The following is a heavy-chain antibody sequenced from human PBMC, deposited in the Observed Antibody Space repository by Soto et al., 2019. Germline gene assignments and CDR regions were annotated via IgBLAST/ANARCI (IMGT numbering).Heavy chain of an antibody. CDR3: ARDRRLEVRANYYYGMDV. CDR2: IIPIFGTA. CDR1: GGTFSSYA. D-gene: IGHD3-10*01. J-gene: IGHJ6*02. Sequence: SVKVSCKASGGTFSSYAISWVRQAPGQGLEWMGGIIPIFGTANYAQKFQGRVTITADESTSTAYMELSSLRSEDTAVYYCARDRRLEVRANYYYGMDVWGQGTTVTVSS. V-gene: IGHV1-69*13.